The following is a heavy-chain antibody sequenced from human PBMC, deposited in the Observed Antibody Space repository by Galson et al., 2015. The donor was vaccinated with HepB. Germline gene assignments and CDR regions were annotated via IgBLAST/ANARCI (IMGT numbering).Heavy chain of an antibody. D-gene: IGHD3-3*01. CDR2: ISYDGSQK. Sequence: SLRLSCAASGFTFSSDGMHWVRQAPGKGLEWVAVISYDGSQKNQDASVNGRVTISRDNSKNTLFLQMHSRRAEDTAVYYCAKVWGLWGGYYEDWGQGTVVTVSS. J-gene: IGHJ1*01. V-gene: IGHV3-30*18. CDR3: AKVWGLWGGYYED. CDR1: GFTFSSDG.